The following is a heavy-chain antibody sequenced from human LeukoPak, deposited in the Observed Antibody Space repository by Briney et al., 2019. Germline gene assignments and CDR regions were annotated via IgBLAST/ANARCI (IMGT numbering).Heavy chain of an antibody. CDR1: GGSISGGSYY. CDR2: IYTSGST. V-gene: IGHV4-61*02. J-gene: IGHJ6*03. D-gene: IGHD6-6*01. Sequence: PSETLSLTCTVSGGSISGGSYYWSWIRQPAGKGLEWIGRIYTSGSTNYNPSLKSRVTISVDTSKNQFSLKLSSVTAADTAVYYCARDLGVAARRGYYYCMDVWGKGTTVTVSS. CDR3: ARDLGVAARRGYYYCMDV.